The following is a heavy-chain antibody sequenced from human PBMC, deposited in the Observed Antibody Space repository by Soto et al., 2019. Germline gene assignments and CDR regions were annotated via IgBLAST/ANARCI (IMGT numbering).Heavy chain of an antibody. CDR1: GFTFSDYT. D-gene: IGHD3-9*01. J-gene: IGHJ5*02. CDR2: ITPSSTYI. Sequence: PGGSLRLSCATSGFTFSDYTMNWVRQAPGKGLEWVASITPSSTYIYYADSLKGRFTISRDNAKKSLSLQMNSLRVEDTAVYYCTKTLFYFDKWFDPWGQGTLVTVSS. CDR3: TKTLFYFDKWFDP. V-gene: IGHV3-21*01.